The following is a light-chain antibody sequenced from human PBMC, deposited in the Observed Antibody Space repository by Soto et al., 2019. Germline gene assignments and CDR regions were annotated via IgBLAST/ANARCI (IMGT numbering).Light chain of an antibody. CDR3: CSYASGSTYV. J-gene: IGLJ1*01. V-gene: IGLV2-23*02. Sequence: QSVLTQPASVSGSPGQSITISCNGTSRDVGNCNLVSWYQQHPGKGPKFMIYEVSKRPSGVSDRFSGSKSGNTASLTISGLQADDEADYYCCSYASGSTYVFGTGTKVTVL. CDR1: SRDVGNCNL. CDR2: EVS.